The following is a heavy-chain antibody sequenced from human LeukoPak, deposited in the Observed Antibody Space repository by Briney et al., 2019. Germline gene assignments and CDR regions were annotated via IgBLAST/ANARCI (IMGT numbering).Heavy chain of an antibody. J-gene: IGHJ3*02. D-gene: IGHD6-13*01. V-gene: IGHV4-30-2*01. Sequence: PSQTLSLTCTVSGGSISSGGYYWSCIRQPPEKGLEWIGYIYHSGSTYYNPSLKSRVTISVDRSKNQFSLKLSSVTAADTAVYYCARPPGDSSSWYGAFDIWGQGTMVTVSS. CDR1: GGSISSGGYY. CDR3: ARPPGDSSSWYGAFDI. CDR2: IYHSGST.